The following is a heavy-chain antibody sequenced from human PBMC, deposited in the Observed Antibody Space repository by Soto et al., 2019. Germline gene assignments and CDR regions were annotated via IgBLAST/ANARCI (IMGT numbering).Heavy chain of an antibody. Sequence: QVQLQESGPGLVKPSETLSLTCTVSGGSVSSGSYYWSWIRQPPGKGLEWIGYIYYSGSTNSNPSLKSRVTISVDTSKNQCSLKLSSVTAADTAVYYCASISYYDFWSGYWRGTDTTFDYWGQGTLVTVSS. CDR1: GGSVSSGSYY. CDR3: ASISYYDFWSGYWRGTDTTFDY. CDR2: IYYSGST. J-gene: IGHJ4*02. V-gene: IGHV4-61*01. D-gene: IGHD3-3*01.